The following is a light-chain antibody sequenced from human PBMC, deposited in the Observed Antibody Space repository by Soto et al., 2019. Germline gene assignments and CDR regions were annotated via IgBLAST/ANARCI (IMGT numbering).Light chain of an antibody. CDR1: SSDVGRYDF. J-gene: IGLJ1*01. CDR2: EAI. CDR3: ASYTTTSTRV. Sequence: SVLTQPASVSGSPGHSITISCTGTSSDVGRYDFVSWYQQHPGQAPKLMIYEAIYRPSGVFNRFSGSTTGNTASLIISGLMAEDEADYYCASYTTTSTRVFGTGTKVTVL. V-gene: IGLV2-14*01.